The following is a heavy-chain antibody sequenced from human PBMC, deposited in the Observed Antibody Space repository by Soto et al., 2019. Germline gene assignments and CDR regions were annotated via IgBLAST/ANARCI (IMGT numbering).Heavy chain of an antibody. J-gene: IGHJ4*02. CDR1: GGSISSGGYY. CDR2: IYYSGST. Sequence: QVQLQESGPGLVKPSQTLSLTCTVSGGSISSGGYYWSWIRQHPGKGLEWIGYIYYSGSTYYNPSLTRRVTISVDTSKNQFSLKLSSVTAADTAVYYCAREGDGDYVFCDWGQGTLVTVSS. CDR3: AREGDGDYVFCD. V-gene: IGHV4-31*03. D-gene: IGHD4-17*01.